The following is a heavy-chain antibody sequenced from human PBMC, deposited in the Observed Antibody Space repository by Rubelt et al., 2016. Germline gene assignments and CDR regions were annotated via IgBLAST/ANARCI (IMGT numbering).Heavy chain of an antibody. D-gene: IGHD4-17*01. CDR3: ARAGYGDYRDYYYYGMDV. Sequence: QQQLQESGPGLVKPSETLSLTCIVSGGSISGSSYYWGWIRQPPGKGLEWIASLFSSGSTSYSPSLKSRVTISVDTSKNQFSLKLKSVTAAETAVYYCARAGYGDYRDYYYYGMDVWGQGTTVTVSS. CDR2: LFSSGST. J-gene: IGHJ6*02. CDR1: GGSISGSSYY. V-gene: IGHV4-39*01.